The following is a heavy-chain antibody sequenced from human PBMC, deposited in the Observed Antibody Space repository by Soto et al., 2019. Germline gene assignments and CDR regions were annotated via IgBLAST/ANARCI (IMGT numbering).Heavy chain of an antibody. CDR3: ARGPNRFYFDY. V-gene: IGHV4-59*12. Sequence: SETLSLTCTVSGASISNSYWSWIRQPPGKGLEWIGYIFDTGSTNYNPSLKSRVTISVDTSKNQFPLKLTSVTAADTAVYYCARGPNRFYFDYWGQGTLVTVSS. J-gene: IGHJ4*02. D-gene: IGHD3-3*01. CDR2: IFDTGST. CDR1: GASISNSY.